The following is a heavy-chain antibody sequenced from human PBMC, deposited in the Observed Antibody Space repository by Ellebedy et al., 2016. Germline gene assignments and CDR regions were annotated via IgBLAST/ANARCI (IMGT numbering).Heavy chain of an antibody. CDR2: IWYDGSNK. CDR3: ARDPEGLGGHYYYGMDV. Sequence: GESLKISCAASGFTFSSYGMHWVRQAPGKGLEWVAVIWYDGSNKYYADSVKGRFTISRDNSKNTLYLQMNSLRAEDTAVYYCARDPEGLGGHYYYGMDVWGQGTTDTVSS. V-gene: IGHV3-33*01. CDR1: GFTFSSYG. D-gene: IGHD3/OR15-3a*01. J-gene: IGHJ6*02.